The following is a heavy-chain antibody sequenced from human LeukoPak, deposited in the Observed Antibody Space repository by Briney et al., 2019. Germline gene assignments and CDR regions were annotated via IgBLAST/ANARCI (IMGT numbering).Heavy chain of an antibody. CDR3: ARDFSESNRFDY. J-gene: IGHJ4*02. V-gene: IGHV1-46*01. Sequence: ASVKVSCKASGYTFTSYYMHWVRQAPGQGLEWMGIINPSGGSTSYAQKFQGRVTMTRDTSISTAYMELSRLRSDDTAVYYCARDFSESNRFDYWGQGTLVTVSS. CDR2: INPSGGST. CDR1: GYTFTSYY. D-gene: IGHD1-14*01.